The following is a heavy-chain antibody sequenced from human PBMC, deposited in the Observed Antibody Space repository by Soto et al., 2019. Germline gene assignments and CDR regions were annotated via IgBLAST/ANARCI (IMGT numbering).Heavy chain of an antibody. CDR3: ARDGPWGYCSGGSCYSGLFDY. V-gene: IGHV1-2*04. D-gene: IGHD2-15*01. J-gene: IGHJ4*02. Sequence: QVQLVQSGAEVKKPGASVKVSCKASGYTFTGYYMHWVLQAPGQGLEWMGWINPNSGGTNYAQKFQGWVTRTRDASSSTAYMELSRLRSDDMAVYYCARDGPWGYCSGGSCYSGLFDYWGQGTLVTVSS. CDR2: INPNSGGT. CDR1: GYTFTGYY.